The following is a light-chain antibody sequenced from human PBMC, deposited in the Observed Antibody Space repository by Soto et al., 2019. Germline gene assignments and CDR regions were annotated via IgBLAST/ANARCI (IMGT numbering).Light chain of an antibody. V-gene: IGKV3-15*01. J-gene: IGKJ4*01. CDR2: AAS. CDR1: QSVSSN. Sequence: EIMMTQSPATLSVSPGERATLSCRASQSVSSNLAWYQQKPGQAPRLLIYAASTRATGIPARFSGSGSGTEFTLTISSLQSEDFAVYYCQQYNNWPLTFGGGTKVDI. CDR3: QQYNNWPLT.